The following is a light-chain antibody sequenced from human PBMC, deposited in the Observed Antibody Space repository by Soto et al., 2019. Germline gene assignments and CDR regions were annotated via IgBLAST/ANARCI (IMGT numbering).Light chain of an antibody. CDR3: QQYDNLPLT. Sequence: IQLTQSPSSLSASVGDRVTITCRASQGISSYVGWYQQKPGKAPNLLIYDASTLHSGVPARFSGGGSGTDFTFTINSLQPEDIATYYCQQYDNLPLTFGGGTKVDIK. CDR1: QGISSY. CDR2: DAS. V-gene: IGKV1-9*01. J-gene: IGKJ4*01.